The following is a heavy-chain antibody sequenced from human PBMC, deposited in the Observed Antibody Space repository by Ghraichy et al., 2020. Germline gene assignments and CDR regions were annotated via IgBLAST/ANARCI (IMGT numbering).Heavy chain of an antibody. CDR1: GLTFSGST. V-gene: IGHV3-73*01. J-gene: IGHJ4*02. D-gene: IGHD4-17*01. CDR3: TTGEYTLKTPAY. Sequence: GGSLRLSCAASGLTFSGSTMHWVRQASGKGLEWVGHIRNKANNYATVYAASVQGRFAISRDDSKNTAYLQMNSLKTEDTAVYYCTTGEYTLKTPAYWGQGTLVTVSS. CDR2: IRNKANNYAT.